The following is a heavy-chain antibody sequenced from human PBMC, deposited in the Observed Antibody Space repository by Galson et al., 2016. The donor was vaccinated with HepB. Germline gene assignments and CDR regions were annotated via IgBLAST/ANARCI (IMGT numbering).Heavy chain of an antibody. V-gene: IGHV1-18*01. CDR3: ARDNDYNVAY. D-gene: IGHD5-24*01. J-gene: IGHJ4*02. CDR1: GYAFSSYG. Sequence: SVKVSCKASGYAFSSYGISWIRQAPGQGLEWMGWITARNGNINYALNFQGRVTLTTDTSTATAYMELRSLGSDDTAVYYCARDNDYNVAYWGQGTLVTVSS. CDR2: ITARNGNI.